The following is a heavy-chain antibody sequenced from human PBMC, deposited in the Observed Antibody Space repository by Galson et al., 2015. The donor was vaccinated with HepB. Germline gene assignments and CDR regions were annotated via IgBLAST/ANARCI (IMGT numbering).Heavy chain of an antibody. CDR3: ARVVVVIAATPSTYNWFDP. CDR2: IIPILGIA. V-gene: IGHV1-69*04. J-gene: IGHJ5*02. D-gene: IGHD2-15*01. CDR1: GGTFSSYA. Sequence: SVKVSCKASGGTFSSYAISWVRQAPGQGLEWMGRIIPILGIANYAQKFQGRVTITADKSTSTAYMELSSLRSEDTAVYYCARVVVVIAATPSTYNWFDPWGQGTLVTVSS.